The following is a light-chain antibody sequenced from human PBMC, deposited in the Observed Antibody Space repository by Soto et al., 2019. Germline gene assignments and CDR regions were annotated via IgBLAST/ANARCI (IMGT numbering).Light chain of an antibody. Sequence: QSVLTQPASVSGSPGQSITISCTGTSSDIGGYDYVSWFQQHPGKAPKLIISRVTNRPSGVSNRFSGSKSGNTASLTISGLQAGDEADYFCSSYTRSTTWVFGGGTKLTVL. CDR1: SSDIGGYDY. J-gene: IGLJ3*02. V-gene: IGLV2-14*01. CDR3: SSYTRSTTWV. CDR2: RVT.